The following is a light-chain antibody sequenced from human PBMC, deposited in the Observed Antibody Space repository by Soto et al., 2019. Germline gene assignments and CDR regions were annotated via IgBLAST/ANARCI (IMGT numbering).Light chain of an antibody. J-gene: IGKJ5*01. CDR1: QTVSTY. CDR2: DAS. CDR3: QQRNNWPPDIT. Sequence: EIVLTQSPVTLSLSPGDRATLSCRASQTVSTYLAWYQQKPGQAHRLLIYDASNMATGIPARFSGSGSGTDCTLTISSLEPEDFAVYYCQQRNNWPPDITFGQGTRLDIK. V-gene: IGKV3-11*01.